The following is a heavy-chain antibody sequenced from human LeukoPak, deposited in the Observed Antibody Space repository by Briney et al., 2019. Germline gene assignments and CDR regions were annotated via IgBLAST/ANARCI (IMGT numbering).Heavy chain of an antibody. D-gene: IGHD6-19*01. J-gene: IGHJ4*02. Sequence: PGGSLRLSCAASGFTFSSYAMSWVRQAPGKGLEWVSAISGSGGSTYYADSVKGRFNISRDNAKNSLHLQMNSLRVEDTAVYYCAREQWRTVDYWGQGTVVTVSS. CDR2: ISGSGGST. V-gene: IGHV3-23*01. CDR3: AREQWRTVDY. CDR1: GFTFSSYA.